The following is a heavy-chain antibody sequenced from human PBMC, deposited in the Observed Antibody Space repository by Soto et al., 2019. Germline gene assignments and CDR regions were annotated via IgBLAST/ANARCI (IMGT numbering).Heavy chain of an antibody. V-gene: IGHV4-39*01. J-gene: IGHJ5*02. D-gene: IGHD3-22*01. CDR3: ARQGDNDYYDSSGPIWFDP. CDR1: GGSISSSSYY. Sequence: QLQLQESGPGLVKPSETLSLTCTVSGGSISSSSYYWGWIRQPPGKGLEWIGSIYYSGSTYYNPSLKSRVTISVDTSKNQFSLKLSSVTAADTAVYYCARQGDNDYYDSSGPIWFDPWGQGTLVTVSS. CDR2: IYYSGST.